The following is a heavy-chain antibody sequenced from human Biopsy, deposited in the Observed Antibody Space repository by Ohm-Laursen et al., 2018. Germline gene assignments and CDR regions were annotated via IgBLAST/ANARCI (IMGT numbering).Heavy chain of an antibody. J-gene: IGHJ4*02. D-gene: IGHD2-2*02. CDR2: ISGSGGST. V-gene: IGHV3-23*01. CDR3: AKGGYCTTTSCYMYVDY. CDR1: GFSFSSYG. Sequence: SLRLSCAASGFSFSSYGMHWVRQAPGKGLEWVSTISGSGGSTYYADSVKGRFTISRDASKNTLYLLMNSLRAEDTAMYYCAKGGYCTTTSCYMYVDYWGQGTLVTVSS.